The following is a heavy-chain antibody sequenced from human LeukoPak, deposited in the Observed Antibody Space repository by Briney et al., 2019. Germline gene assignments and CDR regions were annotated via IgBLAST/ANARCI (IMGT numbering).Heavy chain of an antibody. D-gene: IGHD7-27*01. CDR3: ARGPPNWGFDS. CDR1: GYTFTSYD. CDR2: MSPASGNT. J-gene: IGHJ4*02. V-gene: IGHV1-8*01. Sequence: ASVKVSCKASGYTFTSYDLNWVRRATGQGLEWMGWMSPASGNTGYAQEFQGRVTMTRDTSVSTAYMELNSLRSEDTAVYHCARGPPNWGFDSWGQGTLVTVSS.